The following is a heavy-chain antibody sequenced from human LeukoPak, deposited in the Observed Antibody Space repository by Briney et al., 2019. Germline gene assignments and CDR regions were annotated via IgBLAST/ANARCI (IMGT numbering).Heavy chain of an antibody. CDR2: ISYDESNK. CDR3: ASPMEQPHYYFDY. CDR1: GFTSSSYA. D-gene: IGHD1-14*01. J-gene: IGHJ4*02. Sequence: PGGSLRLSCAASGFTSSSYAMHWVRQAPGKGLEWVAVISYDESNKYYADSVKGRFTISRDNSKNTLYLQMNSMRAEDTAVYYCASPMEQPHYYFDYWGQGTLVTVSS. V-gene: IGHV3-30-3*01.